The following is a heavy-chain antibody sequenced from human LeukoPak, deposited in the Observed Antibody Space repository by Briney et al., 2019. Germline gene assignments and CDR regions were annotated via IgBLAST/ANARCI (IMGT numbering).Heavy chain of an antibody. CDR1: GFTFDDYA. CDR3: AKGLYHYFGSGSYTLDF. V-gene: IGHV3-9*01. J-gene: IGHJ4*02. CDR2: ISWNSGSI. Sequence: GRSLRLSCAASGFTFDDYAMHWVRQAPGKGLEWVSGISWNSGSIGYADSVKGRFTISRDNSKNTLYLQINSLRADDTAVYYCAKGLYHYFGSGSYTLDFWGQGTQVTVSS. D-gene: IGHD3-10*01.